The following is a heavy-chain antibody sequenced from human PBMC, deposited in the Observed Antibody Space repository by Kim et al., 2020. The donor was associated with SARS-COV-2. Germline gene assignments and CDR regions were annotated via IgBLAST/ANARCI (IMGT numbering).Heavy chain of an antibody. CDR2: INSDGSST. V-gene: IGHV3-74*01. D-gene: IGHD3-22*01. J-gene: IGHJ4*02. CDR1: GFTFSSYW. CDR3: ARGGDYDIRDY. Sequence: GGSLRLSCAASGFTFSSYWMHWVRQAPGKGLVWVSRINSDGSSTSYADSVKGRFTVSRDNAKNTLYLQMNSLRAEDTAVNYCARGGDYDIRDYWGQGTLVTVSS.